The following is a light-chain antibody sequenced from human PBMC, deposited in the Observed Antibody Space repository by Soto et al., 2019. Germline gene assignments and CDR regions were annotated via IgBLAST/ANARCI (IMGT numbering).Light chain of an antibody. J-gene: IGLJ2*01. CDR1: SSDVGGYNY. CDR2: EVS. V-gene: IGLV2-8*01. CDR3: SSYAGSNKGV. Sequence: QSALTQPLSASGSPGQSVTISCTGTSSDVGGYNYVSWYQQHPGKAPKLMIYEVSKRPSGVPDRFSGSKSGNTASLTVSGLQAEDEADYYCSSYAGSNKGVFGGGTKVTVL.